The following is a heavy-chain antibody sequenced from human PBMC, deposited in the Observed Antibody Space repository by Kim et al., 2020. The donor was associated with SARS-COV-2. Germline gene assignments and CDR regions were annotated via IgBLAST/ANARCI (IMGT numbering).Heavy chain of an antibody. CDR1: GFTFSSYA. J-gene: IGHJ6*01. CDR2: SSGSVGST. Sequence: GGSLRLSCAASGFTFSSYAMTWVRQAPGKGLEWVSSSSGSVGSTYYVDSVKGRFTISRDNSKNTMYLQMNSLRAEDTAIYYCAKDLPAGNNLPPYAIDV. D-gene: IGHD2-2*01. CDR3: AKDLPAGNNLPPYAIDV. V-gene: IGHV3-23*01.